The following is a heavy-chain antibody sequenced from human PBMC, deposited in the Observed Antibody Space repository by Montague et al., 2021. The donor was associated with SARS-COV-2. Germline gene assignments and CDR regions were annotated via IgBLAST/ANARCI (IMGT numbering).Heavy chain of an antibody. Sequence: TLSLTCAVSGGSVSSGDFFWTWVRQPPGRGLEWIGSISHSGGSKYNPSLKSRIALSLDTSANHFSLSLNSVTAADSATYYCARLTVFDVTTGGTLYWFDPWGQGALVTVSS. CDR2: ISHSGGS. J-gene: IGHJ5*02. V-gene: IGHV4-30-2*05. CDR3: ARLTVFDVTTGGTLYWFDP. D-gene: IGHD2-21*02. CDR1: GGSVSSGDFF.